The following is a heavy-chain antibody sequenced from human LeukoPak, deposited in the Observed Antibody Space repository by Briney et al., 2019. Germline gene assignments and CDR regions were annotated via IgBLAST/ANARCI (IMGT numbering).Heavy chain of an antibody. D-gene: IGHD3-16*01. J-gene: IGHJ4*02. CDR3: ARGGVLKSVDY. CDR1: SGSISSTNYY. Sequence: SETLSLTCTVSSGSISSTNYYWGWIRQPPGKVLERNGRNYYRGSTYYNPSLKSRVTISVDTSKNHFSLKLSSVTAADTAVYYCARGGVLKSVDYWGQGTLVAVSS. CDR2: NYYRGST. V-gene: IGHV4-39*07.